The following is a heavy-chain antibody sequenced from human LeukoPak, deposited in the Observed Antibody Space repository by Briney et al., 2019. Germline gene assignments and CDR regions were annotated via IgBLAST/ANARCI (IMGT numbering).Heavy chain of an antibody. Sequence: GSLRLSCAASGFTFSSYSMNWVRQAPGKGLEWVSSISSSSSYIYYADSVKGRFTISRDNSKNTLYLQMNSLRAEDTAVYYCAKSGAPGITIFGVVWEYYYYGMDVWGQGTTVTVSS. J-gene: IGHJ6*02. CDR1: GFTFSSYS. CDR3: AKSGAPGITIFGVVWEYYYYGMDV. D-gene: IGHD3-3*01. CDR2: ISSSSSYI. V-gene: IGHV3-21*01.